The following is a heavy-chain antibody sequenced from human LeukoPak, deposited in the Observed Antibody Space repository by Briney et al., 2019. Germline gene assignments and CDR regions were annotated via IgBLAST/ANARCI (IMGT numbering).Heavy chain of an antibody. J-gene: IGHJ6*03. CDR3: ARDLGSSGYYYYYYMDV. Sequence: GGSLRPSCAASGFTFSSYWMSWVRQAPGKGLEWVANIKQDGSEKYYVDSVKGRFTISRDNAKNSLYLQMNSLRAEDTAVYYCARDLGSSGYYYYYYMDVWGKGTTVTVSS. CDR1: GFTFSSYW. CDR2: IKQDGSEK. V-gene: IGHV3-7*01. D-gene: IGHD3-22*01.